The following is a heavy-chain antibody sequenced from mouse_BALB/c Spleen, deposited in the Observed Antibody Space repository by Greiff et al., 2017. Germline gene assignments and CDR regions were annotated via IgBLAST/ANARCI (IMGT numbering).Heavy chain of an antibody. J-gene: IGHJ4*01. CDR3: AREKGNGAMDD. CDR1: GFTFSDYY. CDR2: ISDGGSYT. Sequence: DVMLVESGGGLVKPGGSLKLSCAASGFTFSDYYMYWVRQTPEKRLEWVATISDGGSYTYYPDSVKGRFTISRDNAKNNLYLQMSSLKSEDTAMYYCAREKGNGAMDDWGQGTSVTVSS. V-gene: IGHV5-4*02. D-gene: IGHD2-1*01.